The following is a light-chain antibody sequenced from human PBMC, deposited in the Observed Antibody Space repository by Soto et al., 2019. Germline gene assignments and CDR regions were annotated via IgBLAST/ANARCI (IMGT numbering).Light chain of an antibody. Sequence: IQLTQSPSTLSASVGDRVSITCRASQGITNYLGWYQQKPGKAPKLLIYAASTLQSGVPSRFSDSGSGTDFTLAISSLQPEDYATSYCQQLNSYPWTFGQGTKVEIK. V-gene: IGKV1-9*01. J-gene: IGKJ1*01. CDR1: QGITNY. CDR3: QQLNSYPWT. CDR2: AAS.